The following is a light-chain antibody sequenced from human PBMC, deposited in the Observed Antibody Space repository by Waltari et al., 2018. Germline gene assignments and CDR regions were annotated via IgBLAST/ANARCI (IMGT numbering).Light chain of an antibody. CDR1: PGISNY. J-gene: IGKJ3*01. CDR2: AAS. CDR3: QQYDSYPFT. Sequence: DIQMTQSPSAMSASVGDRVTITCRASPGISNYLAWFQQKPGKVPKRLIYAASSLQSGVPSRFSGSGSGTEFTLTISSLQPDDFATYYCQQYDSYPFTFGPGTRVDIK. V-gene: IGKV1-17*03.